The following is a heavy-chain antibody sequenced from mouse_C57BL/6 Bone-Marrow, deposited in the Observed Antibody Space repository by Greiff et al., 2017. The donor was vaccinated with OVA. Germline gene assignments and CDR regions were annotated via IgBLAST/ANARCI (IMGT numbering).Heavy chain of an antibody. Sequence: QVQLQQSGAELVRPGTSVKVSCKASGYAFTNYLIEWVKQRPGQGLEWIGVINPGSGGTNYNEKFKGKATLTADKSSSTAYMQLISLTSEDYAVYFCARSECSFDYWGQGTTLTVSS. D-gene: IGHD3-1*01. CDR2: INPGSGGT. J-gene: IGHJ2*01. CDR1: GYAFTNYL. V-gene: IGHV1-54*01. CDR3: ARSECSFDY.